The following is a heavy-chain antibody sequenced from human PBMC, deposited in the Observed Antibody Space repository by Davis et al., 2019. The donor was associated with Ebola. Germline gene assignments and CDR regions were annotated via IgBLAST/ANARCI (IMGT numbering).Heavy chain of an antibody. CDR2: IWYDGSNK. CDR1: GFTFSSYG. Sequence: GESLKISCAASGFTFSSYGMHWVRQAPGKGLEWVAVIWYDGSNKYYADSVKGRFTISRDISENTLYLQMNSLKTEDTAVYYCVREDRWAYHYWGQGTLVTVSS. J-gene: IGHJ4*02. CDR3: VREDRWAYHY. D-gene: IGHD6-13*01. V-gene: IGHV3-33*01.